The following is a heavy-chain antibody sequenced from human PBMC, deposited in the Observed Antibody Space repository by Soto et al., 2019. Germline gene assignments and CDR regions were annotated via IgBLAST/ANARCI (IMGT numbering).Heavy chain of an antibody. CDR3: VRGTSAWRGMDY. Sequence: GGSLRLSCAASGFTFSTYCMHWVRQAPGTGLVWVSRTCRDGSATDYADSVKGRFTISRDNAKNTLYLQMNSLRVEDTAIYYCVRGTSAWRGMDYWGQGTLVTVSS. CDR2: TCRDGSAT. J-gene: IGHJ4*02. V-gene: IGHV3-74*01. CDR1: GFTFSTYC. D-gene: IGHD6-19*01.